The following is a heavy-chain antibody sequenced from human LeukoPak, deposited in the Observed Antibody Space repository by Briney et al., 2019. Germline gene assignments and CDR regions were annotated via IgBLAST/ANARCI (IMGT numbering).Heavy chain of an antibody. CDR2: INTNTGNP. D-gene: IGHD2-8*01. V-gene: IGHV7-4-1*02. CDR1: GYTFTNYA. CDR3: ARGLVLMVYASQFDP. Sequence: ASVKVSCKASGYTFTNYAMNWVRQAPGQGLEWMGWINTNTGNPTYAQGFTGRFVFSLDTSVSTAYLQISSLKAEDTAVYYCARGLVLMVYASQFDPWGQGTLVTVSS. J-gene: IGHJ5*02.